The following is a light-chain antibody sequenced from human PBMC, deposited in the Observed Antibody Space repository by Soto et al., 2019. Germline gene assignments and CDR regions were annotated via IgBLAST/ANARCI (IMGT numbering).Light chain of an antibody. V-gene: IGKV3-15*01. CDR1: QSVGSN. Sequence: RVVTQAPATLSVSPGERATLSCRASQSVGSNLAWYQQKPGQAPRLLIFGASSRATGVPARFSGSGSGTEFTLTINSMQSEDFAVYFCQQYDNFPLTFGPGTNVDXK. CDR3: QQYDNFPLT. J-gene: IGKJ3*01. CDR2: GAS.